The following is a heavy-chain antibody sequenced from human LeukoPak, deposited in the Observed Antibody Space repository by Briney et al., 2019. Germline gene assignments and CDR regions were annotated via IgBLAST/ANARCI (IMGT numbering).Heavy chain of an antibody. V-gene: IGHV3-30-3*01. J-gene: IGHJ4*02. D-gene: IGHD2-2*01. CDR1: GFTFSSYA. Sequence: PGRSLRLSCAASGFTFSSYAMHWVRQAPGKGLEWVAVISYDGSNKYYADSVRGRFTISRDNAQTSLYLQMNSLRAEDTAVYFCAGGSSTNSYYFDQWGQGTLVTVSS. CDR2: ISYDGSNK. CDR3: AGGSSTNSYYFDQ.